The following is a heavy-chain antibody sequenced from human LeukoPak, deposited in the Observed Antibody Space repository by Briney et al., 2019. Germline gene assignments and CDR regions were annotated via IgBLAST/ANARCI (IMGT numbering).Heavy chain of an antibody. J-gene: IGHJ5*02. CDR1: GGSISSSNW. Sequence: PSGTLSLTCAVSGGSISSSNWWSWVRQPPGKGLEWIGEIYHSGSTNYNPSLKSRVTISVDKSKNQFSLKLSSVTAADTAVYYCARGLKYAEYLSDLAFDPWGQGTLVTVSS. CDR2: IYHSGST. CDR3: ARGLKYAEYLSDLAFDP. V-gene: IGHV4-4*02. D-gene: IGHD2-2*01.